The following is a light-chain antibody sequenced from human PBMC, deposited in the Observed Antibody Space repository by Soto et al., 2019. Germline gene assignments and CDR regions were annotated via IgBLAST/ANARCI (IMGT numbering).Light chain of an antibody. CDR3: QQSYSSPPT. V-gene: IGKV1-39*01. Sequence: IEVTQSPSSLAASLGDRVTITCRASQTIGTYVNWYRQKSGAAPELLIYDASTLQSGVPSRFRGGGSGTDFTLTISSLQPEDFAVYYCQQSYSSPPTFGQGTKVDI. CDR2: DAS. J-gene: IGKJ1*01. CDR1: QTIGTY.